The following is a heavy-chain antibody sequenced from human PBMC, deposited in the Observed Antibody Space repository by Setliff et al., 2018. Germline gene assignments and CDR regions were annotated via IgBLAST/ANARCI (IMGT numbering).Heavy chain of an antibody. D-gene: IGHD5-12*01. CDR1: GYSISSGCY. CDR2: LYHSGST. Sequence: SETLSLTCTVSGYSISSGCYWGWIRQPPGKGLEWIGSLYHSGSTHYNPSLKSRVTISTDTSKNHLSLKLSSVTAADTAVYYCVNRATCGSSGYDSFFDYWGQGMLVTVSS. V-gene: IGHV4-38-2*02. CDR3: VNRATCGSSGYDSFFDY. J-gene: IGHJ4*02.